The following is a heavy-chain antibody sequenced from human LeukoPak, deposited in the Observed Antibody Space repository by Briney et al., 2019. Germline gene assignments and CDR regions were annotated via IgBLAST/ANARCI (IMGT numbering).Heavy chain of an antibody. D-gene: IGHD3-3*01. CDR3: ARPYYDFWSGSYYYYMDV. CDR2: ISNSGST. Sequence: PSETLSLTCTVSGDSVSSGSHYWSWIRQPPGKGLECIGYISNSGSTNYNPSLKSRVTISVDTSKNQLSLNLNSVTAADTAVYYCARPYYDFWSGSYYYYMDVWGEGTTVTVSS. CDR1: GDSVSSGSHY. V-gene: IGHV4-61*01. J-gene: IGHJ6*03.